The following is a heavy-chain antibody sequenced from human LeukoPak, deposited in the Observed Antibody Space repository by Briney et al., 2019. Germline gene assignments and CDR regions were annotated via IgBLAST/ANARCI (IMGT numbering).Heavy chain of an antibody. V-gene: IGHV4-31*03. D-gene: IGHD3-10*01. Sequence: PSQTLSLTCTVSGGSISSGGYYWSWLRQHPGKGLEWIGYIYYSGSTYYNPSLKSRVTISVDTSKNQFSLKLSSVTAADTAVYYCARDLFAVRGFNDGAFDIWGQGTMVTVSS. CDR2: IYYSGST. CDR1: GGSISSGGYY. CDR3: ARDLFAVRGFNDGAFDI. J-gene: IGHJ3*02.